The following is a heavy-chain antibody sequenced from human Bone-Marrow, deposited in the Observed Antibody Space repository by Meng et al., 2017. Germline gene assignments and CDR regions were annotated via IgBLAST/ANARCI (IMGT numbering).Heavy chain of an antibody. Sequence: QVQLLESGGGLFKPGGSLRISCAASGLTFSDYSMSWIRQAPGKGLEWISYISSSGNTIYYADSVKGRFTISRDNAKNSLYLQMNGLRAEDTAVYYCAGDFDYWGQGTLVTVSS. V-gene: IGHV3-11*04. CDR1: GLTFSDYS. CDR2: ISSSGNTI. CDR3: AGDFDY. J-gene: IGHJ4*02.